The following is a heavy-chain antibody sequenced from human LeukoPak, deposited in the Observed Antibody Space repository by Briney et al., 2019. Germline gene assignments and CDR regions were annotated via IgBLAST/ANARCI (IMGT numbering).Heavy chain of an antibody. V-gene: IGHV3-13*01. CDR2: IGTAGDT. CDR3: ARDFSPYCGGDCYLDAFDI. Sequence: GGSLRLSCAASGFTFSSYDMHWVRQATGKGLEWVSAIGTAGDTYYPGSVKGRFTISRENAKNTLYLQMNSLRAEDTAVYFCARDFSPYCGGDCYLDAFDIWGQGTMVTVSS. J-gene: IGHJ3*02. CDR1: GFTFSSYD. D-gene: IGHD2-21*01.